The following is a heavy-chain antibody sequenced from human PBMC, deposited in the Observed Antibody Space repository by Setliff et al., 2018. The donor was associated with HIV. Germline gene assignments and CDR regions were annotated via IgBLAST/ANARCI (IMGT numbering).Heavy chain of an antibody. Sequence: PSETLSLTCAVPGGSISSDAYYWSWIRQCPGKGLEWIGYIYYSGSTYYNPSLRSRITISVDSPKNQFSLKLSSVTAADTAVYYCARGSSTVYNYYMDVWGKGATVTVSS. D-gene: IGHD1-26*01. CDR1: GGSISSDAYY. J-gene: IGHJ6*03. CDR2: IYYSGST. CDR3: ARGSSTVYNYYMDV. V-gene: IGHV4-31*11.